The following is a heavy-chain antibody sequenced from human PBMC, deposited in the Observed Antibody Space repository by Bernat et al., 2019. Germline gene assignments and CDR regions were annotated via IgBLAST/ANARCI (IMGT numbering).Heavy chain of an antibody. Sequence: QLQLQESGPGLVKPSETLSLTCTVSGGSISSYYWSWLRQPPGKGLEWIGYIYYSGSTNYNPSLKSRVTISVDTSKNQFSLKLGSVTAAGTAVYNGARDNPSSYNYLGIGFDAFDIWGQGTMVTVSS. V-gene: IGHV4-59*01. J-gene: IGHJ3*02. CDR1: GGSISSYY. D-gene: IGHD5-24*01. CDR2: IYYSGST. CDR3: ARDNPSSYNYLGIGFDAFDI.